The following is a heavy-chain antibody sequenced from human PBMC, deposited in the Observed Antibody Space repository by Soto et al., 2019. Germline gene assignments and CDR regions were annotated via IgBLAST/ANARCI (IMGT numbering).Heavy chain of an antibody. D-gene: IGHD3-10*01. V-gene: IGHV1-69*13. CDR3: ASQFGRSGELTFDY. CDR2: IIPIFGTA. Sequence: SVKVSFRASGGTFISYAISWVRQAPGQGLEWMGGIIPIFGTANYAQKFQGRVTITADESTSTAYMELSSLRSEDTAVYYCASQFGRSGELTFDYWGQGTLVTVSS. CDR1: GGTFISYA. J-gene: IGHJ4*02.